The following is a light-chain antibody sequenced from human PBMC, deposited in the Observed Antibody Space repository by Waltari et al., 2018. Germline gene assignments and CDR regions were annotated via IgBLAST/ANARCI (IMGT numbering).Light chain of an antibody. CDR2: DVT. CDR1: SSDIGGSHY. Sequence: QSALTQPASVSGSPGQSITISCTGTSSDIGGSHYVSWYQQHPGKAPKLIIYDVTERPSGLSNRFSGSKSGNSASLTISVLQAEDEAAYFCSSYTSSTSFVFGGGTNLTVL. CDR3: SSYTSSTSFV. J-gene: IGLJ2*01. V-gene: IGLV2-14*03.